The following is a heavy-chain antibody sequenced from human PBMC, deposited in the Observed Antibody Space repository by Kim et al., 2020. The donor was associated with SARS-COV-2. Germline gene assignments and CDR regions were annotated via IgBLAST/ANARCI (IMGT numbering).Heavy chain of an antibody. D-gene: IGHD4-17*01. V-gene: IGHV4-34*01. Sequence: LKSRVTISVDTSKNQFSLKLSSVTAADTAVYYCATSDYGDYSRGGNWFDPWGQGTLVTVSS. CDR3: ATSDYGDYSRGGNWFDP. J-gene: IGHJ5*02.